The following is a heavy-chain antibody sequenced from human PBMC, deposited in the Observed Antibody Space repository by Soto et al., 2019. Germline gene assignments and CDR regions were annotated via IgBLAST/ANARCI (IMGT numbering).Heavy chain of an antibody. CDR1: GYSFTSYW. Sequence: PGESLKISCKGSGYSFTSYWIGWVRQMPGKGLEWMGIIYPGDSDTRYSPSFQGQVTISADKSISTAYLQWSSLKASDTAMYYCARSIAAAGKRPVNYYYYGMDVWGQGTTVTVSS. CDR3: ARSIAAAGKRPVNYYYYGMDV. D-gene: IGHD6-13*01. J-gene: IGHJ6*02. CDR2: IYPGDSDT. V-gene: IGHV5-51*01.